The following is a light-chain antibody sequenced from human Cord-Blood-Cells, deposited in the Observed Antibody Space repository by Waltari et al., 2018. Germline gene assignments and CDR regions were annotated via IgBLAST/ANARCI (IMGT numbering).Light chain of an antibody. J-gene: IGLJ3*02. CDR2: RNN. Sequence: QSVLTQPPSASGTPGQRVTISCSGSCSNIGSNSVYWYQQLPGTAPKLLIYRNNQRPSGVPDRFSGSKSGTSASLAISGLRSEDEADYYCAAWDDSLSGWVFGGGTKLTVL. V-gene: IGLV1-47*01. CDR3: AAWDDSLSGWV. CDR1: CSNIGSNS.